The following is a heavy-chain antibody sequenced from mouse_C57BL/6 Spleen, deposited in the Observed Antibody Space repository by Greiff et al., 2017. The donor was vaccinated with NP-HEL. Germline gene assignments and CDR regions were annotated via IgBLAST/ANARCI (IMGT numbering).Heavy chain of an antibody. Sequence: VQLQQSGPELVKPGASVKISCKASGYTFTDYYMNWVKQSHGKSLEWIRDINPNNGGTSYNQKFKGKATLTVDKSSSTAYMELRSLTSEDSAVYYWAREYYGSSYRWYFDVWGTGTTVTVSA. CDR3: AREYYGSSYRWYFDV. CDR1: GYTFTDYY. D-gene: IGHD1-1*01. V-gene: IGHV1-26*01. J-gene: IGHJ1*03. CDR2: INPNNGGT.